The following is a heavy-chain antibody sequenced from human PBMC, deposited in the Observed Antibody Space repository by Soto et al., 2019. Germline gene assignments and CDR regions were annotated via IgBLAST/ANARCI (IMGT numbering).Heavy chain of an antibody. Sequence: GVSLRLSCAASGFTFSSYAMSWVRQAPGKGLEWVSAISGSGGSTYYADSVKGRFTISRDNSKNALYLQMNSLRAEDTAVYYYAKVPIGNTFGGVISYFDKWGQETLITLSS. CDR3: AKVPIGNTFGGVISYFDK. CDR1: GFTFSSYA. D-gene: IGHD3-16*01. J-gene: IGHJ4*02. V-gene: IGHV3-23*01. CDR2: ISGSGGST.